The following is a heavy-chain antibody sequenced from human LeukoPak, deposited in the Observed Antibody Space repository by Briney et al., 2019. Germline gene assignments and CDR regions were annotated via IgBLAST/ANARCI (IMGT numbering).Heavy chain of an antibody. CDR3: ARDPLEDYYDRSGYYPDY. Sequence: PGGSLRLSCAASGFTFSDYYMSWIRQAPGKGLEWVSYISSSGSTIYYADSVKGRFTISRDNAKKSLYLQMNSLRAEDRAVYYWARDPLEDYYDRSGYYPDYWGQGTLVTVSS. D-gene: IGHD3-22*01. CDR1: GFTFSDYY. V-gene: IGHV3-11*01. J-gene: IGHJ4*02. CDR2: ISSSGSTI.